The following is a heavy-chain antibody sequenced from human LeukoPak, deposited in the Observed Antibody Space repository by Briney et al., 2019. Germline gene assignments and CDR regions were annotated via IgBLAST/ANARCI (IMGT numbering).Heavy chain of an antibody. Sequence: QTSETLSLTCTVSGGSIAGSTYYWGWIRQPPGGGLEWIGSIYFSGTTYYNPSLKSRVTISVDTSKSQFSLKLSSVTAADTAVYYCASPIGGDSSGYYPYYFDYWGQGTLVTVSS. J-gene: IGHJ4*02. CDR2: IYFSGTT. D-gene: IGHD3-22*01. CDR3: ASPIGGDSSGYYPYYFDY. CDR1: GGSIAGSTYY. V-gene: IGHV4-39*01.